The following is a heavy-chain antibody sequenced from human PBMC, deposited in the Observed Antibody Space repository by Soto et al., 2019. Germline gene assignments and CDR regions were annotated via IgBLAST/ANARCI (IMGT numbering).Heavy chain of an antibody. CDR3: ARDGQWLKDFDY. J-gene: IGHJ4*02. V-gene: IGHV3-30*04. CDR2: ISYDGSNK. CDR1: GFTFRTYA. D-gene: IGHD3-22*01. Sequence: GGSLRLSCAGSGFTFRTYAIHWVRQAPGKGLEWVAVISYDGSNKYYADSVKGRFTISRDNSKNTLYLQMNSLRAEDTAVYYCARDGQWLKDFDYWGQGTLVTVSS.